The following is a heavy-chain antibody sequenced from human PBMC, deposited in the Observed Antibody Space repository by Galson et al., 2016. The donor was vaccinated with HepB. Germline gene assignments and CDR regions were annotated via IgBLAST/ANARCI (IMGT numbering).Heavy chain of an antibody. Sequence: SLRLSCADSAFTFSSYTMTWVRQAPGKGLEWLSAISGGSSHMFYADSVKGRFTISRDNTTNSLYLQMDSRRAEDTAIYYCARGSGYTSAWYPGGIRYWGQGTLVTVSS. CDR2: ISGGSSHM. J-gene: IGHJ4*02. CDR3: ARGSGYTSAWYPGGIRY. V-gene: IGHV3-21*01. CDR1: AFTFSSYT. D-gene: IGHD6-19*01.